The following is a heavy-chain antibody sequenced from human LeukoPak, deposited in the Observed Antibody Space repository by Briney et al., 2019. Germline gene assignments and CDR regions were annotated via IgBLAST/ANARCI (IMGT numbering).Heavy chain of an antibody. Sequence: SETLSLTCAVYGGSFSGYYWSWIRQPPGKGLEWIGEINHSGSTNYNPSLKSRVTISVDTSKNQFSLKPSSVTAADTAVYYCRIVGATNDIWGQGTLVTVSS. CDR2: INHSGST. J-gene: IGHJ4*02. D-gene: IGHD1-26*01. CDR3: RIVGATNDI. V-gene: IGHV4-34*01. CDR1: GGSFSGYY.